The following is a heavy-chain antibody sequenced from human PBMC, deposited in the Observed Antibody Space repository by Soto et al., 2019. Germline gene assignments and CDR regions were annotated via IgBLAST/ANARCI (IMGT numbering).Heavy chain of an antibody. D-gene: IGHD6-19*01. CDR3: ATEGFRRECSGGSCRRNDY. Sequence: VQLVESGGGLVQPGGSLRLSCAASGFTFSTYWMTWVRQAPGKGLEWVASIKEDGGAKFYVDLVKGRFTISRDNAKNKLFLQMNSLRAEDTAVFYCATEGFRRECSGGSCRRNDYWGQGALVTVSS. J-gene: IGHJ4*02. V-gene: IGHV3-7*01. CDR2: IKEDGGAK. CDR1: GFTFSTYW.